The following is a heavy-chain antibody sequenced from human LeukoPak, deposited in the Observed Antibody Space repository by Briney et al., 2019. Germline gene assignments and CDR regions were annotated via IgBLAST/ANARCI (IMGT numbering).Heavy chain of an antibody. Sequence: GGSLRLSCAASGFTFSSYAMHWVRQAPGKGLEWVAVISYDGSNKYYADSVKGRFTISRDNSKNTLYLQMNSLRAEDTAVYYCAREMTLSHYFDYWGQGTLVTVSS. V-gene: IGHV3-30-3*01. CDR3: AREMTLSHYFDY. J-gene: IGHJ4*02. CDR1: GFTFSSYA. D-gene: IGHD2-21*02. CDR2: ISYDGSNK.